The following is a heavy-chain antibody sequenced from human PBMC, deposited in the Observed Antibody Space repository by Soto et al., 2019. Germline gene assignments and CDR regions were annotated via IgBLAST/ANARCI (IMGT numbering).Heavy chain of an antibody. D-gene: IGHD2-8*02. CDR3: ATHGPGTATGVTAGDWFDP. V-gene: IGHV1-18*01. J-gene: IGHJ5*02. CDR2: ISAYNGNT. Sequence: QVQLVQSGAEVKKPGASVKVSCKASGYTFTSYDISWVRQAPRQGLEWMGWISAYNGNTNYAQKLQGRVTMTTDTSTSTAYMERGSLRRDATAVYSGATHGPGTATGVTAGDWFDPWGQGTRVTVSS. CDR1: GYTFTSYD.